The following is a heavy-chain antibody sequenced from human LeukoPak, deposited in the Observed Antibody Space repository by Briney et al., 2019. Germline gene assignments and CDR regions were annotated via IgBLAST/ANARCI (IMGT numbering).Heavy chain of an antibody. CDR1: GYTFTSYG. CDR3: ARDWSYYYDSSGYCSLWAFDI. V-gene: IGHV1-18*01. D-gene: IGHD3-22*01. CDR2: ISAYNGHT. Sequence: GASVKVSCKASGYTFTSYGISWVRQAPGQGLEWMGWISAYNGHTNYAQKLQGRVTMTTDTSTSTAYMELSSLRSDDTAVYYCARDWSYYYDSSGYCSLWAFDIWGQGTMVTVSS. J-gene: IGHJ3*02.